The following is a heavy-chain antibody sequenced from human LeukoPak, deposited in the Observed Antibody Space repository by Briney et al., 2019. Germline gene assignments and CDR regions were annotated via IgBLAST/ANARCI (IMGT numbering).Heavy chain of an antibody. CDR3: ARDPYGGNWFDY. V-gene: IGHV3-66*01. D-gene: IGHD4-23*01. CDR1: GFTVSSNY. CDR2: IYSGGST. Sequence: GGSLRLSCAASGFTVSSNYMSWVRQAPGKGLEWVSVIYSGGSTDYADSVKGRFTISRDNSKNTLYLQMNSLRAEDTAVYYCARDPYGGNWFDYWGQGILVTVSS. J-gene: IGHJ4*02.